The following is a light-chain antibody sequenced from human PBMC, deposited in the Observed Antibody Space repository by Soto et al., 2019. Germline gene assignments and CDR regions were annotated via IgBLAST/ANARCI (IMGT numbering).Light chain of an antibody. J-gene: IGLJ2*01. CDR1: SSDVGGYDL. CDR2: EVA. V-gene: IGLV2-8*01. Sequence: QSALTQPPSASGSPGRSVTISCTGTSSDVGGYDLVSWYQQHPGKAPKLILYEVAKRPSGVPARFSGSKSGNTASLTVSGLQADDESDYYCSSFAGNNNLFGGGTKLTVL. CDR3: SSFAGNNNL.